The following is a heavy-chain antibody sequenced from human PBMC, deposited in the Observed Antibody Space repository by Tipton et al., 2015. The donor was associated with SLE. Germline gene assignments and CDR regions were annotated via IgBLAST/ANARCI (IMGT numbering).Heavy chain of an antibody. CDR2: IFDSGGT. CDR1: GGSISSHH. V-gene: IGHV4-59*11. Sequence: TLSLTCTVSGGSISSHHWSWIRQSPGKGLEWIGNIFDSGGTHYNPSLNSRITISVDTSKSQFSLKVNSVTAADAAVYYCAVILIDSENWGQGTLVTVSS. D-gene: IGHD1-26*01. J-gene: IGHJ4*02. CDR3: AVILIDSEN.